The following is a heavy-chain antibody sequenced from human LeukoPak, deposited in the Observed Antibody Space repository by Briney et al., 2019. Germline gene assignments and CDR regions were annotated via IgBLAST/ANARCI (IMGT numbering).Heavy chain of an antibody. J-gene: IGHJ4*02. Sequence: SETLSLTCSVSGYSISRGYHWAWVRQPPGKGLEWIGSVHHSGATYYNPSLNRRLNSRFTISADTSKSQFSLKMDSVTAADTAVYYCARINFNPDYWGQGTLVSVSS. CDR3: ARINFNPDY. CDR2: VHHSGAT. CDR1: GYSISRGYH. V-gene: IGHV4-38-2*02. D-gene: IGHD1-14*01.